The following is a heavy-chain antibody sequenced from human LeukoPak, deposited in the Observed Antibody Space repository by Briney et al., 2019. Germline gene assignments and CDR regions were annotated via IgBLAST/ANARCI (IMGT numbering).Heavy chain of an antibody. J-gene: IGHJ3*02. CDR2: INPNSGGT. CDR3: ARQQLVAFDI. CDR1: GGTFSSYV. Sequence: ASVKVSCKASGGTFSSYVISWVRQAPGQGLEWLGWINPNSGGTNYAQKFQGWVTMTRDTSISTAYMELSRLRSDDTAVYYCARQQLVAFDIWGQGTMVTVSS. V-gene: IGHV1-2*04. D-gene: IGHD6-13*01.